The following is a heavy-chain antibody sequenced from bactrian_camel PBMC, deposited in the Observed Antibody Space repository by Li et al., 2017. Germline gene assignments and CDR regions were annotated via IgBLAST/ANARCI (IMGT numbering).Heavy chain of an antibody. D-gene: IGHD2*01. CDR2: IRFDSDA. CDR1: GFTSNYCG. V-gene: IGHV3S53*01. Sequence: HVQLVESGGGSVQAGGSLRLSCTVPGFTSNYCGAAWYRQAAGEQREWVSSIRFDSDASYADSLKGRFTISKDSSKDTLYLQMNSLKPEDTAMYYCAADRWPAGSFPRCDFAHWGPGT. CDR3: AADRWPAGSFPRCDFAH. J-gene: IGHJ4*01.